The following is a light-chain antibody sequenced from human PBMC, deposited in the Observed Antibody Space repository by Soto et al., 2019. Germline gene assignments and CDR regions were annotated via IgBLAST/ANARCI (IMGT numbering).Light chain of an antibody. CDR2: EGS. CDR3: CSFERSIILV. J-gene: IGLJ2*01. Sequence: QSALTQPASVSGSPGQSITISCTGSSSDVGSYNLVSWYQQLPGEAPKLMIYEGSKRPSGVSNRFSGSKSGNTASLTISGLQAEDEADYYCCSFERSIILVFGGGTKLTVL. CDR1: SSDVGSYNL. V-gene: IGLV2-23*01.